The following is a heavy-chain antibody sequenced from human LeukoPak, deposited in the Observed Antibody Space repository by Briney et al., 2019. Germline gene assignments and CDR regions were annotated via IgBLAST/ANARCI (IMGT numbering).Heavy chain of an antibody. CDR2: IYSGGST. Sequence: GGSLRLSCAASGFTFSSYAMSWVRQAPGKGLEWVSVIYSGGSTYYADSVKGRFTISRDNSKNTLYLQMNSLRAEDTAVYYCASTPHSSSFYLDAFDIWGQGTMVTVSS. V-gene: IGHV3-53*01. D-gene: IGHD6-13*01. CDR1: GFTFSSYA. J-gene: IGHJ3*02. CDR3: ASTPHSSSFYLDAFDI.